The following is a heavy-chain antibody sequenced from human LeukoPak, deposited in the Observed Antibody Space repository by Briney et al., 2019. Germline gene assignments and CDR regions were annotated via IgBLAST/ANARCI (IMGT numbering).Heavy chain of an antibody. D-gene: IGHD2-21*01. CDR2: IHNRGST. Sequence: SETLCLTCAVSGGPIGDFYWSWLRQPPGKGLEWIAYIHNRGSTKYNTSLKSRVTISVDTSKNQFSRTLSCVTGADTAVQYCARHVKESGDTYYRWFDRWGEGTPVSASS. CDR1: GGPIGDFY. CDR3: ARHVKESGDTYYRWFDR. J-gene: IGHJ5*02. V-gene: IGHV4-59*08.